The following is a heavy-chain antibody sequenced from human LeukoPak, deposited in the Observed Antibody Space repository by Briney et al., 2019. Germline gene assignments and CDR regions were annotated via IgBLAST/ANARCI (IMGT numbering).Heavy chain of an antibody. Sequence: GGSLRLSCSASGFTFSSYAMHWVRQAPGKGLEYVSAISSNGGSTYYADSVKGRFTISRDNSKNTLYLQMSSLRAEDTAVYYCVNSAGYVGGAFDIWGQGTMVTVSS. CDR2: ISSNGGST. CDR3: VNSAGYVGGAFDI. D-gene: IGHD3-9*01. V-gene: IGHV3-64D*06. J-gene: IGHJ3*02. CDR1: GFTFSSYA.